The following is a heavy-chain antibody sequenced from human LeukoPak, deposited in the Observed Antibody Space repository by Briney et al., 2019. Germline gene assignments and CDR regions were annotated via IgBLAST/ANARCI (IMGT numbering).Heavy chain of an antibody. D-gene: IGHD3-10*01. V-gene: IGHV4-31*03. J-gene: IGHJ5*02. CDR2: IYYSGST. CDR3: ARGLESGYYGSGSFRP. Sequence: TLSLTCTVSGGSINNGGYYWSWIRQHPGKGLEWIGYIYYSGSTYYNPSLKSRVTISLDTSKNQVSLKLNSVTAADTAVYYCARGLESGYYGSGSFRPWGQGTLVTVSS. CDR1: GGSINNGGYY.